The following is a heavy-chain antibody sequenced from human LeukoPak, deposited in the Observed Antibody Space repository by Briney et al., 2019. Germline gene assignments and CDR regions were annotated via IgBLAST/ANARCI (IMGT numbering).Heavy chain of an antibody. Sequence: GGSLRLSCAASGFTFSSYWMSWVRQAPGKGLEWVANIKQDGSEKYYVDSVKGRFTISRDNVKNSLYLQMNSLRAEDTAVYYCARDYVWGSYREDYFDYWGQGTLVTVSS. CDR2: IKQDGSEK. CDR3: ARDYVWGSYREDYFDY. V-gene: IGHV3-7*01. J-gene: IGHJ4*02. CDR1: GFTFSSYW. D-gene: IGHD3-16*02.